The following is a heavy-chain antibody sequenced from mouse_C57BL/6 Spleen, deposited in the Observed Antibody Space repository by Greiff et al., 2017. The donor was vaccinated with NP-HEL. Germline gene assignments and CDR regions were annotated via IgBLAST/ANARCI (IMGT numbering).Heavy chain of an antibody. Sequence: VQLKQSGAELVRPGASVTLSCKASGYTFTDYEMHWVKQTPVHGLEWIGAIAPETGGTAYNQKFKGKAILTADKSSSTAYMELRSLTSEDSAVYYCTRLGAGSGYAYWGQGTTRTVSS. CDR3: TRLGAGSGYAY. D-gene: IGHD3-2*02. CDR1: GYTFTDYE. V-gene: IGHV1-15*01. CDR2: IAPETGGT. J-gene: IGHJ2*01.